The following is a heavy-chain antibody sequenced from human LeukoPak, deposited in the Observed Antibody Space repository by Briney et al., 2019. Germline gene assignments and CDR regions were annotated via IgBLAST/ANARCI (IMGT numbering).Heavy chain of an antibody. J-gene: IGHJ4*02. Sequence: GGSLRLSCAASGFTFSSYAMSWVRQAPGKGLEWVSSISSSSSYIYYADSVKGRFTTSRDNAKNSLYLQMNSLRAEDTAVYYCARGEKFTIFGVVNSYYFDYWGQGTLVTVSS. CDR1: GFTFSSYA. V-gene: IGHV3-21*01. D-gene: IGHD3-3*01. CDR3: ARGEKFTIFGVVNSYYFDY. CDR2: ISSSSSYI.